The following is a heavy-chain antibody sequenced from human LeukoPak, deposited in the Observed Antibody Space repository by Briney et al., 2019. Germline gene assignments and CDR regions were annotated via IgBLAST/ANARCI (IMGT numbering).Heavy chain of an antibody. J-gene: IGHJ4*02. V-gene: IGHV3-48*01. Sequence: GGSLRLSCAASGFNFNNYGMNWVRQAPGKGLEWVSYISGSSSAIYYADSVEGRFTISRDNAKKSLYLQINGLRAEDTAVYYCATYSGYDRIFDYWGQGTLVTVSS. CDR1: GFNFNNYG. D-gene: IGHD5-12*01. CDR3: ATYSGYDRIFDY. CDR2: ISGSSSAI.